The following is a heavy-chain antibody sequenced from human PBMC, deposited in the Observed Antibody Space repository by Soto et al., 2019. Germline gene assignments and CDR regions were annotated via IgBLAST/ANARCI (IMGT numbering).Heavy chain of an antibody. Sequence: QVQLVQSGAEVKKPGSSVKVSCKASGGTFSSYAISWVRQAPGQGLEWMGGIIPIFGTANYAQKFQGRVTITADESTSTAYMELSSLRSEDTAVYYCARETTMVPGSSRGWFAPWGQGTLVTVSS. CDR2: IIPIFGTA. J-gene: IGHJ5*02. V-gene: IGHV1-69*01. CDR1: GGTFSSYA. CDR3: ARETTMVPGSSRGWFAP. D-gene: IGHD3-10*01.